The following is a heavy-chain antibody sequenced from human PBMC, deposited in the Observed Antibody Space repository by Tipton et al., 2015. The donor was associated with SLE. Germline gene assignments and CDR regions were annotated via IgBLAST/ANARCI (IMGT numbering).Heavy chain of an antibody. J-gene: IGHJ6*03. CDR2: IYYSGST. V-gene: IGHV4-59*01. CDR1: GGSISSYY. Sequence: TLSLTCTVSGGSISSYYWSWIRQPPGKGLEWIGYIYYSGSTNYNPSLKSRVTISVDTSKNQFSLKLSSVTAADTAVYYCAREGRYPYYYYYMDVWGKGTTVTASS. CDR3: AREGRYPYYYYYMDV. D-gene: IGHD2-2*01.